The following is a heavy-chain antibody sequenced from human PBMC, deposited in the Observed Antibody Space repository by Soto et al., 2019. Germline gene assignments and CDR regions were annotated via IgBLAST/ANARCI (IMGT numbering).Heavy chain of an antibody. Sequence: QVQLQESGPGLVKPSQTLSLTCTVSGGSISSGDYYWSWIRQPPGKGLEWIGYIYYSGSTYYNPSLKSRVTISVDTSKNQFSLKLTSVTAADTAVYYCARDSIVGATIDAFDIWGQGTMVTVSS. CDR1: GGSISSGDYY. CDR3: ARDSIVGATIDAFDI. CDR2: IYYSGST. V-gene: IGHV4-30-4*01. D-gene: IGHD1-26*01. J-gene: IGHJ3*02.